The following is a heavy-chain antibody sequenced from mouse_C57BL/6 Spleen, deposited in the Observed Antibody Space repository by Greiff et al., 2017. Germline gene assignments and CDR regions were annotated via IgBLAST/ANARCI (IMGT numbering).Heavy chain of an antibody. Sequence: QVQLQQPGAELVGPGTSVKLSCKASGYTFTSYWMHWVKQRPGQGLEWIGVIDPSDSYTNYNQKFKGKATLSVDTSSSTAYMQLSSLTSEDSAVYYCARKTDLGAMDYWGQGTSVTVSS. CDR3: ARKTDLGAMDY. CDR1: GYTFTSYW. V-gene: IGHV1-59*01. J-gene: IGHJ4*01. CDR2: IDPSDSYT. D-gene: IGHD4-1*01.